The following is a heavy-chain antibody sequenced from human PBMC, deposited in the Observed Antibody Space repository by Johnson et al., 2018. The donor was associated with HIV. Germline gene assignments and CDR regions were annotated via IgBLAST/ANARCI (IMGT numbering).Heavy chain of an antibody. CDR1: GFTFSSYG. Sequence: QVQLVESGGGVVQPGRSLRLSCAASGFTFSSYGMHWVRQAPGKGLEWVAVISYDGSNKYYADSVKGRFTISRDNSKNTLYLQMNSLRAEDTAVYYCVREPRPQNAFDIWGQGTMVTVSS. J-gene: IGHJ3*02. CDR2: ISYDGSNK. V-gene: IGHV3-30*03. CDR3: VREPRPQNAFDI.